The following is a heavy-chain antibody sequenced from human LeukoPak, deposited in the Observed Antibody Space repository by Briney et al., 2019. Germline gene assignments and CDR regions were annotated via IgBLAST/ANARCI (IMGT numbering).Heavy chain of an antibody. CDR1: GFTFSSYS. V-gene: IGHV3-21*04. CDR2: ISSSSSYI. J-gene: IGHJ5*02. CDR3: AKLGQRPSDGWFDP. Sequence: PGGSLRLSCAASGFTFSSYSMNWVRQAPGKGLEWVSSISSSSSYIYYADSVKGRFTISRDNAKNSLYLQMNSLRADDTAVYYCAKLGQRPSDGWFDPWGQGTLVTVSS. D-gene: IGHD2-2*01.